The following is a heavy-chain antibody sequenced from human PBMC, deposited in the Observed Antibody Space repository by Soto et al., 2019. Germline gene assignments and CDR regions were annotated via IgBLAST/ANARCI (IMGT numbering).Heavy chain of an antibody. CDR3: ARVSGYCSSTTCYAEGGWFDP. D-gene: IGHD2-2*01. V-gene: IGHV1-3*01. Sequence: QVPLVQSGAELKKPGASVKVSCQASGYTFNTYATHWVRQAPGQRLEWMGWINGGNGNTKYSQKFQGRVTLTRDTSESTAYMELSRLTSEDTAVYYCARVSGYCSSTTCYAEGGWFDPWGQGTLVTVSS. CDR1: GYTFNTYA. J-gene: IGHJ5*02. CDR2: INGGNGNT.